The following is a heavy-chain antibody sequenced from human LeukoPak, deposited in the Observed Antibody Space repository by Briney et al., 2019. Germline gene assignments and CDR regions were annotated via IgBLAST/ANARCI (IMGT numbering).Heavy chain of an antibody. CDR1: GFTFSSYA. V-gene: IGHV3-23*01. CDR2: ISGSGGST. D-gene: IGHD3-10*01. Sequence: GGSLRLSCAASGFTFSSYAMSWVRQAPGKGLEWVSAISGSGGSTYYADSVKGRFTISRDNSKNTLYLQMNSLRAEDTAVYYCAKRVDYYGSGLPMDVWGQGTTVTVSS. CDR3: AKRVDYYGSGLPMDV. J-gene: IGHJ6*02.